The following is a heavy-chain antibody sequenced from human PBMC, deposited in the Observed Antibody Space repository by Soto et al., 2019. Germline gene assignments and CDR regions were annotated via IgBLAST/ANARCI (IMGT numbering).Heavy chain of an antibody. CDR3: ASYCGGDCYARGTYYYYGMDV. J-gene: IGHJ6*02. D-gene: IGHD2-21*02. Sequence: SVKVSCKASGGTFSSYAISWVRQAPGQGLEWMGGIIPICGTANYAQKFQGRVTITAAESTSTAYMELSSLRSADTAVYYCASYCGGDCYARGTYYYYGMDVWGQGTTVTV. CDR1: GGTFSSYA. V-gene: IGHV1-69*13. CDR2: IIPICGTA.